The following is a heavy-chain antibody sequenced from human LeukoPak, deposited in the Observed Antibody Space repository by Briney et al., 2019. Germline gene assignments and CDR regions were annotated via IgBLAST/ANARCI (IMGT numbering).Heavy chain of an antibody. J-gene: IGHJ6*02. D-gene: IGHD1-26*01. CDR1: GDSINNNNYY. CDR2: IYYNGRT. Sequence: SETLSLTCTVSGDSINNNNYYWGWIRQPPGKGLEWIGNIYYNGRTYYSPSLKSRGTISVDTSNNQFSLKLSSVTAADTAVYYCATLGSPDRYYYYYYGMDVWGQGTTVTVSS. CDR3: ATLGSPDRYYYYYYGMDV. V-gene: IGHV4-39*01.